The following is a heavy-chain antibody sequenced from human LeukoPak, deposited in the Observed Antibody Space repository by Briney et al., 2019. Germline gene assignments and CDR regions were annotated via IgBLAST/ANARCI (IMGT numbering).Heavy chain of an antibody. J-gene: IGHJ4*02. Sequence: SVKVSCKASGGTFSSYAISWVRQAPGQGLEWMGGIIPIFGTANYAQKFQGRVTITADESTSTAYMELSSLRSEDTAVYYCATIAVAAKGGLYWGQGTLVTVSS. V-gene: IGHV1-69*01. CDR1: GGTFSSYA. CDR2: IIPIFGTA. D-gene: IGHD6-19*01. CDR3: ATIAVAAKGGLY.